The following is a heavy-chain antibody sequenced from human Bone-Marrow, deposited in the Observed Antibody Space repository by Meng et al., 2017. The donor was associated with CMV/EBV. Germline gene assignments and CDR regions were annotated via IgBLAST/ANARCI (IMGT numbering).Heavy chain of an antibody. Sequence: GESLKISCAASGFTFSSYGMHWVRQAPGKGLEWAAFIRYDGSNKYYADSVKGRFTISRDNSKNTLYLQMNSLRAEETAVYYCAILRGGYGGNLDACDIWGQGKMVNVAS. CDR2: IRYDGSNK. CDR3: AILRGGYGGNLDACDI. CDR1: GFTFSSYG. D-gene: IGHD4-23*01. J-gene: IGHJ3*02. V-gene: IGHV3-30*02.